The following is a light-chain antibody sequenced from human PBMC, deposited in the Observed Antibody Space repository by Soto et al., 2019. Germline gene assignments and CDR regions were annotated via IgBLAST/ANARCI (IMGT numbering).Light chain of an antibody. J-gene: IGKJ1*01. V-gene: IGKV3-20*01. Sequence: EIVLTQSPGTLSLSPGERATLSCRASQSVSSSYLAWYQQKLGQAPRLLIYGASSRATGIPARFSGSGSGTDFSLTISRLEPEDFAVYYCQQYGSLPWTFGQGTKVDIK. CDR2: GAS. CDR1: QSVSSSY. CDR3: QQYGSLPWT.